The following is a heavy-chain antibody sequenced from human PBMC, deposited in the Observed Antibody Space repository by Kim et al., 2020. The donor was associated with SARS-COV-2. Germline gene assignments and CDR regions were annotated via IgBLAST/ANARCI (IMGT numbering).Heavy chain of an antibody. CDR1: GFTFSSYW. D-gene: IGHD3-22*01. CDR3: ARDHDYDSSGYYLAYFDY. J-gene: IGHJ4*02. V-gene: IGHV3-74*01. Sequence: GGPLRLSCAASGFTFSSYWMHWVRQAPGKGLVWVSRINSDGSSTSYADSMKGRFTISRDNAKNTLYLQMNSLRAEDTAVYYCARDHDYDSSGYYLAYFDYWGQGTLVTVSS. CDR2: INSDGSST.